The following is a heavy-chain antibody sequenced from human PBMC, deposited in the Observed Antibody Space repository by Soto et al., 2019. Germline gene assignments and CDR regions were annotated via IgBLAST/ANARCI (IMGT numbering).Heavy chain of an antibody. CDR2: ISAYNGNT. J-gene: IGHJ6*03. CDR1: GYTFTSYG. CDR3: ARVAGSTDFYYYYMDV. D-gene: IGHD6-13*01. V-gene: IGHV1-18*01. Sequence: ASVKVSCKASGYTFTSYGISWVRQAPGQGLEWMGWISAYNGNTNYAQKLQGRVTMTTDTSTSTAYMELRSLRSDDTAVYYCARVAGSTDFYYYYMDVWGKGTTVTVSS.